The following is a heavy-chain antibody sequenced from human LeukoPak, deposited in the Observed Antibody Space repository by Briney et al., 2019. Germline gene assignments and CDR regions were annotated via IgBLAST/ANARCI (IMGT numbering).Heavy chain of an antibody. CDR3: ALFSWPYY. CDR1: GFTFSINW. CDR2: IKSDGSST. V-gene: IGHV3-74*01. Sequence: TGGSLRLSCAASGFTFSINWMHWVRQAPGKGLVWVSRIKSDGSSTSYADSVKGRFTISRDNAKNTLYLQMNSLRAEDTAVYYCALFSWPYYWGQGTLVTVSS. J-gene: IGHJ4*02.